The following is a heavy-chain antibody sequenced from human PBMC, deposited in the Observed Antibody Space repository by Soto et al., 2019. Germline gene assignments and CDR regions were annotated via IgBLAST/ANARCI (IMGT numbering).Heavy chain of an antibody. Sequence: LSLTCTVSGGSISSYYWSWIRQPPGKGLEWIGYIFYSGSTNYNASLKSRVTISVDKSKNQFSLKLSSVTAADTAVYYCASSIVGGTHSFDFWGQGSLVTVSS. CDR1: GGSISSYY. CDR2: IFYSGST. V-gene: IGHV4-59*01. D-gene: IGHD1-26*01. J-gene: IGHJ4*02. CDR3: ASSIVGGTHSFDF.